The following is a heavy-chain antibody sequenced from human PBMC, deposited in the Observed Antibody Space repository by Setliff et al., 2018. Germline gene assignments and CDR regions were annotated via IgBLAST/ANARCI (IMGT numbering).Heavy chain of an antibody. CDR1: GGSFSTYY. CDR2: IDHSGST. V-gene: IGHV4-34*01. J-gene: IGHJ4*02. D-gene: IGHD5-18*01. Sequence: PSETLSLTCAVYGGSFSTYYWIWIRQPPGKGLEWIGEIDHSGSTNYNPSLKSRVTISVDTSKNQFSLKLSSVTAADTAVYYCARDILLGRVPTAMVSETPGYWGQGTLVTVSS. CDR3: ARDILLGRVPTAMVSETPGY.